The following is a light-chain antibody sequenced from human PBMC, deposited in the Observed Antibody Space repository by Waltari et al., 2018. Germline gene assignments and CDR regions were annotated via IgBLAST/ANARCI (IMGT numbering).Light chain of an antibody. CDR3: HQYNNWPPWT. J-gene: IGKJ1*01. CDR1: QSVSRN. CDR2: DAS. Sequence: ETVMTQSPATLFVSPGERATLSCRASQSVSRNLARYQQKPGQAPRLLIYDASTRATGIPARFSGSGSGTEFTLTISSLQSEDFAIYHCHQYNNWPPWTFGQGTKVEIK. V-gene: IGKV3-15*01.